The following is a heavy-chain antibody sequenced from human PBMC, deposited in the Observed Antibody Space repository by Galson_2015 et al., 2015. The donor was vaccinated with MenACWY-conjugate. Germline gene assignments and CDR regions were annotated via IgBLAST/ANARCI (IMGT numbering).Heavy chain of an antibody. CDR3: ARQGPSGRAFDI. V-gene: IGHV4-39*01. CDR2: IYDSGST. D-gene: IGHD3-10*01. Sequence: SETLSLTCNVSAGSISSSTYYWGWIRQSPGKGLEWIGTIYDSGSTYYNPSLKSRVTISVDTSRNQFSLKLSSVTAADTAVYYCARQGPSGRAFDIWAKGQWSPSLQ. J-gene: IGHJ3*02. CDR1: AGSISSSTYY.